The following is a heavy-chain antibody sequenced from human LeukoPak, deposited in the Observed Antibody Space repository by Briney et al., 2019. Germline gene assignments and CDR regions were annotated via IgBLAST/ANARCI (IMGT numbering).Heavy chain of an antibody. CDR2: ISSNGGST. Sequence: GGSLRLSCAASGFTFSSYAMHWVRQAPGKGLEYVSAISSNGGSTYYANSVKGRFTISRDNSKNTLYLQMGSLRAEDMAVYYCARGMLDPWGQGTLVTVSS. V-gene: IGHV3-64*01. CDR3: ARGMLDP. J-gene: IGHJ5*02. CDR1: GFTFSSYA.